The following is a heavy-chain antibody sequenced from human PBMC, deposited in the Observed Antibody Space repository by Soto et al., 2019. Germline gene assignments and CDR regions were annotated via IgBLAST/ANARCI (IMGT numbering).Heavy chain of an antibody. Sequence: GGSLRLSCAASGFTFNSYWIHWVRQAPGKGLVWVSRINSDGSSTSYADSVKGRFTISRDNAKNALYLQMNSLRAEDTAVYYCASPLLTPFDYWGQGTLVTVSS. D-gene: IGHD7-27*01. V-gene: IGHV3-74*01. CDR3: ASPLLTPFDY. CDR2: INSDGSST. CDR1: GFTFNSYW. J-gene: IGHJ4*02.